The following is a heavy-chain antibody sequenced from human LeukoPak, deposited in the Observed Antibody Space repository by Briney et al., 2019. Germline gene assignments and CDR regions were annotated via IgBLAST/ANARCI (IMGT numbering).Heavy chain of an antibody. V-gene: IGHV3-23*01. CDR2: ISGSGRST. CDR1: GFSFSIYA. Sequence: GGSLRLSCAASGFSFSIYAVSWVRQAPGKGLEWVSAISGSGRSTYYADSVKGRFTISRDHSKNTLYLQMNSLRAEDSAVYYCATSSGWSSDYWGQGTLVTVSS. CDR3: ATSSGWSSDY. D-gene: IGHD6-19*01. J-gene: IGHJ4*02.